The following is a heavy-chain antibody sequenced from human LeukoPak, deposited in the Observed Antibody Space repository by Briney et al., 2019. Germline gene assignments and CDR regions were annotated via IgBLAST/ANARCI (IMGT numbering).Heavy chain of an antibody. V-gene: IGHV4-34*01. CDR1: GGSFRNYY. J-gene: IGHJ4*02. Sequence: SETLSLTCAVYGGSFRNYYWSWIRQPPGKGLEWIGGINHSGSTKYNPSLKSRVTISVDRSKNQFSLKLSSVTAADTAVYYCARGPDFYDSSGYYPIWGQGTLVTVSS. CDR2: INHSGST. CDR3: ARGPDFYDSSGYYPI. D-gene: IGHD3-22*01.